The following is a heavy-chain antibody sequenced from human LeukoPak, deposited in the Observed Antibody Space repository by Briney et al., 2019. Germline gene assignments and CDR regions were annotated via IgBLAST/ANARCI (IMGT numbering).Heavy chain of an antibody. CDR3: ARHGRGLTMIVVESFFDY. V-gene: IGHV4-34*01. J-gene: IGHJ4*02. D-gene: IGHD3-22*01. Sequence: SETLSLTCAVYGGSFSGYYWSWIRQPPGKGLEWIGEINHSGSTNYNPSLKSRVTISVDTSKNQFSLKLSSVTAADTAVYYCARHGRGLTMIVVESFFDYWGQGTLVTVSS. CDR2: INHSGST. CDR1: GGSFSGYY.